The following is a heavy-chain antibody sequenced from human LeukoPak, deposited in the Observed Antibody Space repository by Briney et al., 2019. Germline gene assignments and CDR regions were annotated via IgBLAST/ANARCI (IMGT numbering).Heavy chain of an antibody. CDR1: GFTFSRYS. D-gene: IGHD3-10*01. V-gene: IGHV3-33*06. Sequence: GRSLRLSCAASGFTFSRYSMHLVRQTPGKGLEWVAVIWYDGSNKNYADSVKGRFTISRDNSKNTLYLQMNSLRAEDTAVYYCAKGNYGPYYYYGMDVWGQGTTVTVSS. CDR2: IWYDGSNK. J-gene: IGHJ6*02. CDR3: AKGNYGPYYYYGMDV.